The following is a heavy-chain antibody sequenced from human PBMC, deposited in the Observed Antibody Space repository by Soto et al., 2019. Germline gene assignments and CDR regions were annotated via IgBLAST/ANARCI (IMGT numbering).Heavy chain of an antibody. V-gene: IGHV1-69*01. D-gene: IGHD1-1*01. CDR2: IIPIFGTA. CDR1: GGTFTSYA. Sequence: SVKVSCKASGGTFTSYAISWVRQAPVQGLEWMGGIIPIFGTANYAQKFQGRVTITADESTSTAYMELSSLRSEDTAVYYCAVGAVQRDYYGMDVWGQGTTVTSP. J-gene: IGHJ6*02. CDR3: AVGAVQRDYYGMDV.